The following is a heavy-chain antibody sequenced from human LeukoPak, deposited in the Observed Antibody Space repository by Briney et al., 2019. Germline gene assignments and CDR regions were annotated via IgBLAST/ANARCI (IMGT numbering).Heavy chain of an antibody. CDR2: ISYDGSNK. Sequence: GGSLRLSCAASGFTFSSYAMHWVRQAPGKGLEWVSLISYDGSNKYYADSVKGRFTISRDNSKNTLYVQMNSLRTEDTAVYYCARDSIGIGGSYTHFDYWGQGTLVTVSS. CDR1: GFTFSSYA. J-gene: IGHJ4*02. V-gene: IGHV3-30-3*01. D-gene: IGHD1-26*01. CDR3: ARDSIGIGGSYTHFDY.